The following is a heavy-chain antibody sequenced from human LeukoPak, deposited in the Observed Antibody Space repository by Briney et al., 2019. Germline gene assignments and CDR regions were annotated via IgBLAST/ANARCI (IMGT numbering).Heavy chain of an antibody. CDR1: GYTFTGYY. CDR2: IIPIFGTA. CDR3: ARDPYYDFWSGYYNHLMDV. D-gene: IGHD3-3*01. J-gene: IGHJ6*03. V-gene: IGHV1-69*06. Sequence: GASVKVSCKASGYTFTGYYMHWVRQAPGQGLEWMGGIIPIFGTANYAQKFQGRVTITADKSTSTAYMELSSLRSEDTAVYYRARDPYYDFWSGYYNHLMDVWGKGTTVTVSS.